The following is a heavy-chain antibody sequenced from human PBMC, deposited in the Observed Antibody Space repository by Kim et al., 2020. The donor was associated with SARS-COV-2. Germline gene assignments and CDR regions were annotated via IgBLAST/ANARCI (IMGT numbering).Heavy chain of an antibody. CDR1: GDSVSSNSAA. CDR3: ARTLGYCSGGSCSLYFDY. J-gene: IGHJ4*02. CDR2: TYYRSKWYN. Sequence: SQTLSLTCAISGDSVSSNSAAWNWIRQSPSRGLEWLGRTYYRSKWYNDYAVSVKSRITINPDTSKNQFSLQLNSVTPEDTAVYYCARTLGYCSGGSCSLYFDYWGQGTLVTVSS. V-gene: IGHV6-1*01. D-gene: IGHD2-15*01.